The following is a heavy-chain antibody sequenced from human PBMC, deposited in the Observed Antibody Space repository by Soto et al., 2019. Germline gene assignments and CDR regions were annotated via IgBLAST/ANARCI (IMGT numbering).Heavy chain of an antibody. CDR1: GFTFSSYA. CDR2: ISGSGGST. J-gene: IGHJ3*02. Sequence: VQLLESGGGLVQPGGSLRLSCAASGFTFSSYAMSWVRQAPGKGLEWVSAISGSGGSTYYADSVKGRFTISRDNSKNTLYLQMNSLRAEDTAVYYCAKGDYGDYVRYGAFDIWGQGTMVTVSS. D-gene: IGHD4-17*01. V-gene: IGHV3-23*01. CDR3: AKGDYGDYVRYGAFDI.